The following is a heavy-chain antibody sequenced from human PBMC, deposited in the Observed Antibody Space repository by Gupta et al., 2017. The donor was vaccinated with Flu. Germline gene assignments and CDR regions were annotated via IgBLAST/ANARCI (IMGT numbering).Heavy chain of an antibody. V-gene: IGHV3-20*03. D-gene: IGHD4-17*01. CDR3: VRGGYGDYGGFVS. Sequence: GFSLEDYGMTWVRQPPGKGLEWVSGINWNGDVTAYSASAKGRFTISRDNAKNSLYLQMNSLRGEDTALYYCVRGGYGDYGGFVSWGRGALVTVSS. CDR1: GFSLEDYG. CDR2: INWNGDVT. J-gene: IGHJ4*02.